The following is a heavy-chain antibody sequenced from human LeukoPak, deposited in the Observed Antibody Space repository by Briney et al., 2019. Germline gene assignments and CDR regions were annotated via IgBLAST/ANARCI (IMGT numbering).Heavy chain of an antibody. D-gene: IGHD2/OR15-2a*01. V-gene: IGHV3-21*01. Sequence: GGSLRLSCAASGFTFSSYSMNWVRQAPGKGLEWVSSISSSSSYIYYADSVKGRFTISRDNAKNSLYLQMNSLRAEDTAVYYCASAIVRRAFDIWGQGTMVTVSS. CDR3: ASAIVRRAFDI. CDR1: GFTFSSYS. CDR2: ISSSSSYI. J-gene: IGHJ3*02.